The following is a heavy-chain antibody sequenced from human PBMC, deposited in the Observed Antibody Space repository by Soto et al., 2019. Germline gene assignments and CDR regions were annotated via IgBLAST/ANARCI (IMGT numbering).Heavy chain of an antibody. D-gene: IGHD2-2*01. CDR3: ARGVSVVPAATNYYYYYYMDV. Sequence: ASVKVSCKASGGTFSSYTISWVRQAPGQGLEWMGRIIPILGIANYAQKFQGRVTITADKSTSTAYMELSSLRSEDTAVYYCARGVSVVPAATNYYYYYYMDVWGKGTTVTVSS. J-gene: IGHJ6*03. CDR1: GGTFSSYT. CDR2: IIPILGIA. V-gene: IGHV1-69*02.